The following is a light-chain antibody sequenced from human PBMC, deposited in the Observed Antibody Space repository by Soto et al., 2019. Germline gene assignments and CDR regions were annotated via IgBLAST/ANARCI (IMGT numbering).Light chain of an antibody. CDR2: RNN. V-gene: IGLV1-47*01. CDR1: SSNIGSNY. Sequence: QSVLTQPPSASGTPGQRVTISCSGSSSNIGSNYVYWYQQFPGTAPKLLIYRNNQRPSGVPDRFSGSKSGTSASLAISGLRSEDEADYYCATWDDSLSAWVIGGGTKVTVL. J-gene: IGLJ3*02. CDR3: ATWDDSLSAWV.